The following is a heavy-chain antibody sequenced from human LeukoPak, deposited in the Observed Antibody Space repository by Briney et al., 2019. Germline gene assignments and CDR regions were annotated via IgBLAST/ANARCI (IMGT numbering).Heavy chain of an antibody. Sequence: PGGSLRLSCTASGFTFGDYPMSWIRQAPGKGLEWVGFIRSKAYGGTTEYAASVKGRFTISRDDSTNTLYLQMNSLKSEDTAVYYCTTYGSGRKFDYWGQGILVTVSS. CDR2: IRSKAYGGTT. D-gene: IGHD3-10*01. CDR1: GFTFGDYP. J-gene: IGHJ4*02. V-gene: IGHV3-49*03. CDR3: TTYGSGRKFDY.